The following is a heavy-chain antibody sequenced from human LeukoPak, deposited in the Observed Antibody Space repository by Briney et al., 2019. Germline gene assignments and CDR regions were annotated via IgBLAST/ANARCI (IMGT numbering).Heavy chain of an antibody. CDR2: INPSGGST. V-gene: IGHV1-46*01. J-gene: IGHJ6*04. CDR3: ATGLWFGKYLDV. Sequence: ASVKVSCKASGYTFISYYMHWVRQAPGQGLEWMGIINPSGGSTSYAQKFQGRVTMTRDMSTSTVYMELSSLRSEETAVYYCATGLWFGKYLDVWGKGTTVTISS. CDR1: GYTFISYY. D-gene: IGHD3-10*01.